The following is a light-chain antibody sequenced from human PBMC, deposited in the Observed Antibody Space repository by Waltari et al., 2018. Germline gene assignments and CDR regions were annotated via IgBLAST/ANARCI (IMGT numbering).Light chain of an antibody. J-gene: IGLJ2*01. CDR3: QSFDRDLNAVL. Sequence: QSVLTQPPSVSGAPGQSVTISCTGSSSNIGAGSDVHWYQQIPGSAPKVLIYLDDNLPSGVPGRFSGSKSGTSASLSVTGLHVEDEADYFCQSFDRDLNAVLFGGGTKLTVL. CDR1: SSNIGAGSD. V-gene: IGLV1-40*01. CDR2: LDD.